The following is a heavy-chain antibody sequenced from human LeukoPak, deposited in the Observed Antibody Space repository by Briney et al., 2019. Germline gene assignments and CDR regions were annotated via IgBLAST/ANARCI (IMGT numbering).Heavy chain of an antibody. CDR2: INHSGST. V-gene: IGHV4-34*01. Sequence: PSETLSLTCAVYGGSFSGYYWSWIRQPPGKGLEWIGEINHSGSTNYNPSLKSRVTISVDTSKNQFSLKLSSVTAADTAVYYCARRTFDWLTHYYYYYMDVWGKGTTVTISS. D-gene: IGHD3-9*01. CDR3: ARRTFDWLTHYYYYYMDV. J-gene: IGHJ6*03. CDR1: GGSFSGYY.